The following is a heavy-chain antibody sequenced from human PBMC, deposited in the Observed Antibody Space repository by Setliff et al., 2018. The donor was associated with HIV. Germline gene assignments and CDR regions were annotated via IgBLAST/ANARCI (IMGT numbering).Heavy chain of an antibody. Sequence: CAASGFTFSDYYMSWPRQAPGKGLEWVSYISRDGNTIYYADSVKGRFTISRDNAKNSLYLQLNSLRPEDTAVYYCARDKDEDYGSTSFGYWGQGILVTVSS. V-gene: IGHV3-11*01. CDR3: ARDKDEDYGSTSFGY. CDR2: ISRDGNTI. CDR1: GFTFSDYY. J-gene: IGHJ4*02. D-gene: IGHD4-17*01.